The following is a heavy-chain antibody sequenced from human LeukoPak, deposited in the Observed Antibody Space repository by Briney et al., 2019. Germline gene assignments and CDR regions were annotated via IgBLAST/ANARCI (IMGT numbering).Heavy chain of an antibody. CDR1: GFTFSSYA. D-gene: IGHD3-22*01. V-gene: IGHV3-33*08. Sequence: GGSLRLSCAASGFTFSSYAMSWVRQAPGKGLEWVAVIWYDGSNKYYADSVKGRFTISRDNSKNTLYLQMNSLRAEDTAVYYCARVLLPLYGMDVWGQGTTVTVSS. CDR3: ARVLLPLYGMDV. CDR2: IWYDGSNK. J-gene: IGHJ6*02.